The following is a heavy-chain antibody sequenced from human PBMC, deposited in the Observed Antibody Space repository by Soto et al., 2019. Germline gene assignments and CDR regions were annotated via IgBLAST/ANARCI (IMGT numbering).Heavy chain of an antibody. J-gene: IGHJ4*02. D-gene: IGHD3-16*02. CDR2: ISYDGSKK. Sequence: QVQLVESGGGVVQPGRSLRLSCAASGFTFSTYAMHWVRQAPGKGLEWVAAISYDGSKKYYADSVKGPFTSSRDNSKNSLCLQMNSLRAEDTAVYYCARDKLCGSYRYAALDYSGQGTLVTVSS. V-gene: IGHV3-30-3*01. CDR3: ARDKLCGSYRYAALDY. CDR1: GFTFSTYA.